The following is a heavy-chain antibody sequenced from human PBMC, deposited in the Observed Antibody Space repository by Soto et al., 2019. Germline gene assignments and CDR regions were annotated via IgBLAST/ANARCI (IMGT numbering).Heavy chain of an antibody. J-gene: IGHJ4*02. CDR1: GGSISSYY. CDR3: ARGATTYDY. D-gene: IGHD1-26*01. CDR2: MHYTETT. V-gene: IGHV4-59*08. Sequence: QVQLQESGPGLLKPSETLSLTCTVSGGSISSYYWSWIRQPPGKGLEWIGFMHYTETTKYNPALKSRVTISVDTSKNQVSLRLRSVTAADTAVYYCARGATTYDYWGQGALGIVSS.